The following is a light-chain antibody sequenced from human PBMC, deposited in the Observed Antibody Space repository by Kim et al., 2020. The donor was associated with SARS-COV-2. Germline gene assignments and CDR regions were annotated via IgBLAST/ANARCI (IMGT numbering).Light chain of an antibody. CDR2: GAS. CDR3: QQYDNSRT. V-gene: IGKV3-20*01. Sequence: LSPGERATLSCRASQTVCGNYLGWYQQKAGQPTRLINYGASSRATGIPERCSGSGSGKHFTLTISRLEYEDFAVYFCQQYDNSRTFGQGTRVDIK. J-gene: IGKJ1*01. CDR1: QTVCGNY.